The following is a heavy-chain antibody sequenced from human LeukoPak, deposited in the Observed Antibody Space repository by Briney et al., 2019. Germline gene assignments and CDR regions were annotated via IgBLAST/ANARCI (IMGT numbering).Heavy chain of an antibody. CDR2: INHSGST. D-gene: IGHD4-11*01. J-gene: IGHJ4*02. V-gene: IGHV4-34*01. Sequence: SETLSLTCAVYGGSFSGYYWSWIRQPPGKGLEWIGEINHSGSTNYNPSLKSRVTISVDTSKNQFSLKLSSVTAEDTAVYYCARGRLGDYWGQGTLVTVSS. CDR3: ARGRLGDY. CDR1: GGSFSGYY.